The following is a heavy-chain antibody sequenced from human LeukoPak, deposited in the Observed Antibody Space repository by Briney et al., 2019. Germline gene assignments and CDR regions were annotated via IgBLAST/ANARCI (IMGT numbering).Heavy chain of an antibody. CDR1: GGSISSYY. Sequence: SETLSLTCTVSGGSISSYYWSWIRQPPGKGLEWIGYIYYSGSTNYNPSLKSRVTISVDTSKHQFSLKLSSVTAADTAVYYCARDKGALFTAYYYYGMDVWGQGTTVTVSS. V-gene: IGHV4-59*01. CDR2: IYYSGST. J-gene: IGHJ6*02. D-gene: IGHD3-16*01. CDR3: ARDKGALFTAYYYYGMDV.